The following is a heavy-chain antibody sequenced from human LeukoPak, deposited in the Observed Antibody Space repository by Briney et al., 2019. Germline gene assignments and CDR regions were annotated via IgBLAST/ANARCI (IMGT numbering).Heavy chain of an antibody. Sequence: GASVKVSCKASGYTFTSYGISWVRQAPGQGLEWMGWISAYNGNTNYAQKLQGRVTMTTDTSTSTAYVELRSLRSDDTAVYYCARSGSYYGSGSSLDPYWGQGTLVTVSS. J-gene: IGHJ4*02. CDR1: GYTFTSYG. CDR2: ISAYNGNT. CDR3: ARSGSYYGSGSSLDPY. V-gene: IGHV1-18*01. D-gene: IGHD3-10*01.